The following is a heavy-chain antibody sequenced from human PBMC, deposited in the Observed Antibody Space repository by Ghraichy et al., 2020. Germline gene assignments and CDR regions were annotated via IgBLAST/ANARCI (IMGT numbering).Heavy chain of an antibody. CDR2: INHSGST. CDR1: GGSFSGYY. CDR3: ASFIVVVPAAILRKGPYYYGMDV. Sequence: SETLSLTCAVYGGSFSGYYWSWIRQPPGKGLEWIGEINHSGSTNYNPSLKSRVTISVDTSKNQFSLKLSSVTAADTAVYYCASFIVVVPAAILRKGPYYYGMDVWGQGTTVTVSS. V-gene: IGHV4-34*01. D-gene: IGHD2-2*02. J-gene: IGHJ6*02.